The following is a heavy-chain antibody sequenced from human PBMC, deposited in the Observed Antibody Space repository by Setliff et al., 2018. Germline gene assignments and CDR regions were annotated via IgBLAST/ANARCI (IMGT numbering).Heavy chain of an antibody. Sequence: GASVKVSCKASGYTLTSYDINWVRQATGQGLEWMGWMNPNSGNTGYAQKFQGRVTITADESTSTAYMELSSLRSEDTAVYYCASSRDYNFWSGYYSPLDYWGQGTLVTVSS. CDR3: ASSRDYNFWSGYYSPLDY. D-gene: IGHD3-3*01. CDR1: GYTLTSYD. CDR2: MNPNSGNT. J-gene: IGHJ4*02. V-gene: IGHV1-8*03.